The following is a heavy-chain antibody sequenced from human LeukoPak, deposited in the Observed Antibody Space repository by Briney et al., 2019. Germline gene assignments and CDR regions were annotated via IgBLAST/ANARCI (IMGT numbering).Heavy chain of an antibody. V-gene: IGHV4-39*01. J-gene: IGHJ4*02. CDR1: GGSISSSSYY. D-gene: IGHD6-19*01. CDR3: ARQIRSSGWYPDY. CDR2: IYHSGST. Sequence: ASETLSLTCTVSGGSISSSSYYWGWIRQPPGKGLEWIGSIYHSGSTYYNPSLKSRVTISVDTSKNQFSLKLSSVTAADTAVYYCARQIRSSGWYPDYWGQGTLVTVSS.